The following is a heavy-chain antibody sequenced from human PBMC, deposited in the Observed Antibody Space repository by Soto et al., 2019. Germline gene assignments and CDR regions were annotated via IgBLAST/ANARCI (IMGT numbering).Heavy chain of an antibody. CDR2: IYYSGST. CDR1: GGSISSSSYY. J-gene: IGHJ4*02. D-gene: IGHD4-17*01. Sequence: PSETLSLTCTVSGGSISSSSYYWGWIRQPPGKGLEWIGSIYYSGSTYYNPSLKSRVTISVDTSKNQFSLKLSSVTAADTAVYYCARLNYGDDYWGQGTLVTVS. V-gene: IGHV4-39*01. CDR3: ARLNYGDDY.